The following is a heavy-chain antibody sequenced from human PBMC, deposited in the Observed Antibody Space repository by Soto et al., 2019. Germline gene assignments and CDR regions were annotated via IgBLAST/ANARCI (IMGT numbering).Heavy chain of an antibody. CDR3: AKSLGGHDALHY. V-gene: IGHV3-30*18. CDR1: GFTFSFFG. Sequence: QVHLVESGGGVVQPRRSLRLSCAASGFTFSFFGIHWVRQAPGKGLEWVAVISYDGSKKYYADSMQGRFIISRDNSKNTLYLQMNSLRAEDTAVYYCAKSLGGHDALHYWGQGTLVSVSS. CDR2: ISYDGSKK. J-gene: IGHJ4*02. D-gene: IGHD2-15*01.